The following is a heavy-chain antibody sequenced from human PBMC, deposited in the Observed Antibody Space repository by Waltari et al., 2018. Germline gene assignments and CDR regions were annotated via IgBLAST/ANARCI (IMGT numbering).Heavy chain of an antibody. J-gene: IGHJ2*01. CDR1: GGSISSSSYY. CDR2: IYYSGRT. CDR3: ARQVAGTNYWYFDL. Sequence: QLQLQESGPGLVKPSETLSLTCTVSGGSISSSSYYWGWIRQPPGKGLEWIGSIYYSGRTYYNPSLKSRVTISVDTSKNQFSLKLSSVTAADTAVYYCARQVAGTNYWYFDLWGRGTLVTVSS. D-gene: IGHD6-19*01. V-gene: IGHV4-39*01.